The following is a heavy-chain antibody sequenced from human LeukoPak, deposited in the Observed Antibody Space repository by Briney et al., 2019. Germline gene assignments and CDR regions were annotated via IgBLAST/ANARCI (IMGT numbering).Heavy chain of an antibody. CDR2: MKVDGSDI. J-gene: IGHJ3*02. V-gene: IGHV3-7*01. CDR1: GFTFSDYY. D-gene: IGHD3-22*01. Sequence: GGSLRLSCAASGFTFSDYYMSWIRQAPGKGLEWVANMKVDGSDIHYVDSVKGRFTISSDNARNSLYLQMNTLRVADTAVYYCARDLHDSSGGAFDIWGQGTMVTVSS. CDR3: ARDLHDSSGGAFDI.